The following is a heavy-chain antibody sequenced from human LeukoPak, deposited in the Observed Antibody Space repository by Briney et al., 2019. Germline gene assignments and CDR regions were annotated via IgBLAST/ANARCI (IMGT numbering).Heavy chain of an antibody. CDR1: GGSISSYY. CDR2: IYTSGST. Sequence: PSETLSLTCTVSGGSISSYYWSWIRQPAGKGLEWIGRIYTSGSTNYNPSLKSRVTMSVDTSKNQFSLKLSSVTAADTAVYYCARVTYSGGAAFFDYWGQGTLVTVSS. CDR3: ARVTYSGGAAFFDY. V-gene: IGHV4-4*07. J-gene: IGHJ4*02. D-gene: IGHD1-26*01.